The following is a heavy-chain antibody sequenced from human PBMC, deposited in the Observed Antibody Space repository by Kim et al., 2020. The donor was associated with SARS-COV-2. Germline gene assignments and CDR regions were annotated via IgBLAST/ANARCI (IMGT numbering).Heavy chain of an antibody. CDR3: ARDVQQHSEAPFDY. V-gene: IGHV3-33*01. Sequence: GGSLRLSCAASGFTFSSYGMHWVRQAPGKGLEWVAVIWYDGSNKYYADSVKGRFTISRDNSKNTLYLQMNSLRAEDTAVYYCARDVQQHSEAPFDYWGQGTLGTVSS. D-gene: IGHD6-13*01. CDR2: IWYDGSNK. J-gene: IGHJ4*02. CDR1: GFTFSSYG.